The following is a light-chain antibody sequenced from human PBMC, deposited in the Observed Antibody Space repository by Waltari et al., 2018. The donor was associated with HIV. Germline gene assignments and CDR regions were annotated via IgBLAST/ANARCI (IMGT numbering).Light chain of an antibody. CDR1: EGLVYRDGNTY. Sequence: DVVMSQFPLCLAVPPGPPASFSCPSSEGLVYRDGNTYLNWFHQRPGQSPRRLIFRVSNWDPGVPDRFRGSGSHTNFTLEITRVQSDDVGIFYCMQGTHWPPTFGQGTRLEI. CDR2: RVS. CDR3: MQGTHWPPT. V-gene: IGKV2D-30*01. J-gene: IGKJ2*01.